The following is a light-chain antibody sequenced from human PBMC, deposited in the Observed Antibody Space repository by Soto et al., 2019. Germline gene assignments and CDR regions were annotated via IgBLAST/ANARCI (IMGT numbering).Light chain of an antibody. Sequence: DIVMTQSPLSLPVTPGEPASISCRSSQSLLHSNGYNYLDWYLQKPGQSPQLLIYLGSNRASGVHDRFSGSGSGTDFTLKISRVEAEDVGVYYCMQPLQSWTFGQGTKVDI. CDR3: MQPLQSWT. V-gene: IGKV2-28*01. J-gene: IGKJ1*01. CDR1: QSLLHSNGYNY. CDR2: LGS.